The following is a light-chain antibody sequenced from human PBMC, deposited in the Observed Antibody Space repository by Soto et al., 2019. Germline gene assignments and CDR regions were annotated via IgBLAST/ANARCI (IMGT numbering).Light chain of an antibody. Sequence: EISMTQFPAILSASVGGRASLSCRAAQDAIPYFAWYQMRRGEPPRLLIYDISTRATGAPASFSGCASAKESPLTISGLPSEDFALYYHQQYHSYWTFGQGTKVDI. CDR1: QDAIPY. J-gene: IGKJ1*01. CDR2: DIS. CDR3: QQYHSYWT. V-gene: IGKV3-15*01.